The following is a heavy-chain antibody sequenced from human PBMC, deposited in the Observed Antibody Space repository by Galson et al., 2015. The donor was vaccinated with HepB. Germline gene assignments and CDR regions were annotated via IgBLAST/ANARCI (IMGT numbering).Heavy chain of an antibody. CDR2: IKQDGSEK. J-gene: IGHJ1*01. CDR3: AKDRGYSYGSRAEYFQH. Sequence: SLRLSCAASGFTFSSYWMSWVRQAPGKGLEWVANIKQDGSEKYYVDSVKGRFIISRDNSKNTLYLQMNSLRAEDTAVYYCAKDRGYSYGSRAEYFQHWGQGTLVTVSS. CDR1: GFTFSSYW. D-gene: IGHD5-18*01. V-gene: IGHV3-7*03.